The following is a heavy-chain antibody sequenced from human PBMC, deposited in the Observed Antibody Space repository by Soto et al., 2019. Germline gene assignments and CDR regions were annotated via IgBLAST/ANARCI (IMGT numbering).Heavy chain of an antibody. CDR3: ARETGLRSSGWSYYFDF. CDR2: ISGSGGTI. J-gene: IGHJ4*02. D-gene: IGHD6-19*01. Sequence: EVQLVESGGGMVQPGGSLRVSCAASGFTLSSYSMHWVRQAPGKGLEWVSYISGSGGTIYYADSVKGRFTISRDNAKHSLSVQMNSLRDEATAVYCCARETGLRSSGWSYYFDFWGQGSRVTGSS. V-gene: IGHV3-48*02. CDR1: GFTLSSYS.